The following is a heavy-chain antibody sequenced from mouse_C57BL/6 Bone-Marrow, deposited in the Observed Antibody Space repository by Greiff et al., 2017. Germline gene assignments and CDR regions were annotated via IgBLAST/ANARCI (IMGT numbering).Heavy chain of an antibody. CDR2: IDPSDSYT. J-gene: IGHJ4*01. CDR3: ARGDGNFYAMDY. V-gene: IGHV1-59*01. D-gene: IGHD2-1*01. Sequence: VQLQQPGAELVRPGTSVKLSCKASGYTFTSYWMHWVKQRPGQGLEWIGVIDPSDSYTNYNQKFKGKATLTVDTSSSTAYMQRSSLTSEDSAVYYCARGDGNFYAMDYWGQGTSVTVSS. CDR1: GYTFTSYW.